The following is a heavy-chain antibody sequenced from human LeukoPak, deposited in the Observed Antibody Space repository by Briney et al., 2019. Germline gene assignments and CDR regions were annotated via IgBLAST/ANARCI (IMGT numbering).Heavy chain of an antibody. D-gene: IGHD5-18*01. Sequence: SETLSLSCTVSGYSISSGYYWGWFRQPPGKGLEWFGIIYHSGSTYYNQSLKSRVTISVDTPKNQSSLKLSSVTAADTAVYYCASPAMAFIDQGRYNYYFYMDVWGKGTTVTVSS. CDR1: GYSISSGYY. V-gene: IGHV4-38-2*02. CDR2: IYHSGST. J-gene: IGHJ6*03. CDR3: ASPAMAFIDQGRYNYYFYMDV.